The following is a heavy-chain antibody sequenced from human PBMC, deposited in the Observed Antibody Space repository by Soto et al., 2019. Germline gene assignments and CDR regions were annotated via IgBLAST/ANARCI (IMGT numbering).Heavy chain of an antibody. CDR1: GYSFSDYG. CDR3: ARSRSSAMVTPDY. D-gene: IGHD2-2*01. V-gene: IGHV1-18*01. CDR2: SAAYNDDT. J-gene: IGHJ4*02. Sequence: QVQLVQSGAEVKKPGASVKVSCKTSGYSFSDYGVTWVRQAPGEGPQWMGWSAAYNDDTDYAQRFQGRVTMTTDTSTSTAYMELICLTSDDTAVYYCARSRSSAMVTPDYWGQGTLVTVSS.